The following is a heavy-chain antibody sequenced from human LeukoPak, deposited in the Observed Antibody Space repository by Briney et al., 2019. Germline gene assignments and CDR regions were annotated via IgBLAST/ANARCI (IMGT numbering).Heavy chain of an antibody. D-gene: IGHD2-15*01. J-gene: IGHJ4*02. Sequence: GVLRLSCAASGFTFSSYAMSWVRQAPGKGLEWVSAISGSGGSTYYADSVKGRFTISRDNSKNTLYLQMNSLRAEDTAVYYCAKVVVAATVFDYWGQGTLVTVS. CDR1: GFTFSSYA. V-gene: IGHV3-23*01. CDR3: AKVVVAATVFDY. CDR2: ISGSGGST.